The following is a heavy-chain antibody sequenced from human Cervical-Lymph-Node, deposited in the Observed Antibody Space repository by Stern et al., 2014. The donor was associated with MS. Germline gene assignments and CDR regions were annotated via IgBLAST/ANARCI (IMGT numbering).Heavy chain of an antibody. CDR2: INTKTGNP. CDR3: ATWGAGSSPPLFY. V-gene: IGHV7-4-1*02. J-gene: IGHJ4*02. D-gene: IGHD6-6*01. CDR1: GYNLTTFA. Sequence: QVQLVESGSELKKPGASVKGSCKASGYNLTTFAINWVRQAPGQGLEWMGWINTKTGNPTFAQGFTGRFVFSLDASINTAYLQIISLKAEDSAVYYCATWGAGSSPPLFYWGQGTLVTVSS.